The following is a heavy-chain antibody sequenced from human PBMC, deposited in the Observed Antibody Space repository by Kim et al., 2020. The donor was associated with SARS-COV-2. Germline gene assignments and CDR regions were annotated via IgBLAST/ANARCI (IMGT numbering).Heavy chain of an antibody. CDR2: IYYSGST. J-gene: IGHJ6*02. V-gene: IGHV4-59*01. D-gene: IGHD6-19*01. Sequence: SETLSLTCTVSGGSISSYYWSWIRQPPGKGLEWIGYIYYSGSTNYNPSLKSRVTISVDTSKNQFSLKLSSVTAADTAVYYCASTGYSSGWYPVDYYYGMDVWGQGTTVTVSS. CDR1: GGSISSYY. CDR3: ASTGYSSGWYPVDYYYGMDV.